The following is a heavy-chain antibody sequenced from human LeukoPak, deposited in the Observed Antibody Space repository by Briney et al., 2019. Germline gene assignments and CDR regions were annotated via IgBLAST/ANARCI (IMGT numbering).Heavy chain of an antibody. Sequence: GGSLRLSCSASGFTFSTYNMNWVRQAPGKGLEWVSYISSSSRVIFYADSVRGRFTISRDNAKNSLYLQMNSLRAEDTAVYYCARDLCDYWGQGTLVTVSS. CDR3: ARDLCDY. V-gene: IGHV3-48*01. D-gene: IGHD3-16*01. CDR1: GFTFSTYN. CDR2: ISSSSRVI. J-gene: IGHJ4*02.